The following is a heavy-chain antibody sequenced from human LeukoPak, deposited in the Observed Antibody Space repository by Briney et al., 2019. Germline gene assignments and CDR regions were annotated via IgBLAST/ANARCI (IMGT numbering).Heavy chain of an antibody. D-gene: IGHD6-19*01. CDR3: ARDRLWIAVAGLYY. Sequence: PGASLRLSCAAAGFTFSSYSMNWVRQAPGKGLEWVSSISSSSSYIYYADSVKGRFTISRDNAKNSLYLQMNSLRAEDTAVYYCARDRLWIAVAGLYYWVQGTLVTVSS. CDR2: ISSSSSYI. V-gene: IGHV3-21*01. J-gene: IGHJ4*02. CDR1: GFTFSSYS.